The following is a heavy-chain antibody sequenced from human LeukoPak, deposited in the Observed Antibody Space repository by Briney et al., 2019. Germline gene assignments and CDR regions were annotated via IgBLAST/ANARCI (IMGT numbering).Heavy chain of an antibody. D-gene: IGHD6-6*01. CDR1: GDTFSSYA. Sequence: SVKVSCKASGDTFSSYAISWVRQAPGQGLEWMGGIIPIFGTANYAQKFQGRVTITADESTSTAYMELSSLRSEDTAVYYCARSEYSSSSRKGLGYYYYGMDVWGQGTTVTVSS. V-gene: IGHV1-69*13. CDR3: ARSEYSSSSRKGLGYYYYGMDV. J-gene: IGHJ6*02. CDR2: IIPIFGTA.